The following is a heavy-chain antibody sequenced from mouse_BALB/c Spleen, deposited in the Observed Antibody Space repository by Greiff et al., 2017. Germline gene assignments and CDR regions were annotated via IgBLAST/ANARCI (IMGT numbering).Heavy chain of an antibody. V-gene: IGHV1-87*01. CDR3: ARGDYGYDY. CDR1: GYTFTSYW. Sequence: VKLMESGAELARPGASVKLSCKASGYTFTSYWMQWVKQRPGQGLEWIGAIYPGDGDTRYTQKFKGKATLTADKSSSTAYMQLSSLASEDSAVYYCARGDYGYDYWGQGTTLTVSS. D-gene: IGHD1-2*01. CDR2: IYPGDGDT. J-gene: IGHJ2*01.